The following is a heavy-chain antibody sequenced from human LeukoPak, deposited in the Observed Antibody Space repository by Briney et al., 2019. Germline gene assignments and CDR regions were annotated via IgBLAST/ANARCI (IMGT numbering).Heavy chain of an antibody. Sequence: SETLSLTCSVSGASISTINFWWTWIRQSPGRGLEWIGYIHDRGSDKYNPALESRATLSVDTSKNQFSLKLNSVTAADTAVYYCARYGLVEFRNAFQYWGQGILVSVSS. CDR2: IHDRGSD. V-gene: IGHV4-61*01. CDR3: ARYGLVEFRNAFQY. D-gene: IGHD6-6*01. J-gene: IGHJ1*01. CDR1: GASISTINFW.